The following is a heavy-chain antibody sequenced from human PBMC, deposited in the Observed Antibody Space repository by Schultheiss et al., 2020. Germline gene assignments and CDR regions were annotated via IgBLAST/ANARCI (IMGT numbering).Heavy chain of an antibody. CDR1: GFTFSSYS. Sequence: GGSLRLSCAASGFTFSSYSMNWVRQAPGKGLEWVSRINGGGGGTNYADSVRGRFTVSRDNSKNTLYLQMNSLRAEDTAVYYCARGLDSTNWAFDYWGQGTPVTVSS. D-gene: IGHD6-13*01. CDR3: ARGLDSTNWAFDY. CDR2: INGGGGGT. J-gene: IGHJ4*02. V-gene: IGHV3-23*01.